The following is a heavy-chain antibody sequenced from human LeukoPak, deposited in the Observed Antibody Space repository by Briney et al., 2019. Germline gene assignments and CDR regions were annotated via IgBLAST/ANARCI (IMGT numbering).Heavy chain of an antibody. Sequence: SETLSLTCTVSGGSLSGYYWSWIRQPPGKGLEWIGYIYYSGTTNYNPSLKSRLTISVDTSKNQFFLKLTSVAAADTAVYYCARKKRADPGFDVWGQGTMVTASS. CDR2: IYYSGTT. CDR1: GGSLSGYY. V-gene: IGHV4-59*01. J-gene: IGHJ3*01. CDR3: ARKKRADPGFDV.